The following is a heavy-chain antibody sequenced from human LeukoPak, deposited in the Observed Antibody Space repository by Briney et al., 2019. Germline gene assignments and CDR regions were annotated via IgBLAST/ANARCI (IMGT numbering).Heavy chain of an antibody. J-gene: IGHJ4*02. V-gene: IGHV1-8*02. CDR1: GYTFTSYD. CDR2: MNPNSGNT. CDR3: ARGRGGSDYGGNPQDY. D-gene: IGHD4-23*01. Sequence: GASVKVSCKASGYTFTSYDINWVRQATGQGLEWMGWMNPNSGNTGYAQKFQGRVTMTRNTSISTAYMELSSLRSEDTAVYYCARGRGGSDYGGNPQDYWGQGTLVTVSS.